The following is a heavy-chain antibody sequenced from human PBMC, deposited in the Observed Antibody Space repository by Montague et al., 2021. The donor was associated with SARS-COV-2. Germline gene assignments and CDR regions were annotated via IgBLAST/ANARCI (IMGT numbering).Heavy chain of an antibody. CDR3: ARSTVTNSPFGCSNKLRSRCNGMDV. Sequence: SETLSLTCAVYGGSFSGYYYYWIRQPPGRGLEWIGEVNHSGSTNXNPSLKSRGTIAVDTSKNQVSLKLTPVTAADTADFYCARSTVTNSPFGCSNKLRSRCNGMDVWGQGTTVTVSS. CDR1: GGSFSGYY. CDR2: VNHSGST. D-gene: IGHD4-17*01. V-gene: IGHV4-34*01. J-gene: IGHJ6*02.